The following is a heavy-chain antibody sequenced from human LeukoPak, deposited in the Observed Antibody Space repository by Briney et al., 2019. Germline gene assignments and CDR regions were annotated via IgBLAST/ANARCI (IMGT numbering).Heavy chain of an antibody. J-gene: IGHJ3*02. D-gene: IGHD1-26*01. CDR3: LTVVETTIAAFDI. CDR2: IYSGGST. Sequence: GGSLRLSCAASGFTVSSNYMSWVRQAPGKGREGVSVIYSGGSTYYADSVKGRFTISRDNSKNTLYLQMNSLRAEDTAVYYCLTVVETTIAAFDIWGQGTMVTVSS. V-gene: IGHV3-53*01. CDR1: GFTVSSNY.